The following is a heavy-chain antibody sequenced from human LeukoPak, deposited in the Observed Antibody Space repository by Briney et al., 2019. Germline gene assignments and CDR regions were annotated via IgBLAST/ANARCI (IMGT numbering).Heavy chain of an antibody. V-gene: IGHV3-23*01. J-gene: IGHJ4*02. CDR2: ISGSGDFA. Sequence: GGSLRLSCAASGFTFSSYAMSWVRQAPGKGLEWVSAISGSGDFAYYADSVKGRFTISRDNSKNTLYLQMNSLRAEDTAVYYCARRSGVAVAGAFDYWGQGTLVTVSS. CDR1: GFTFSSYA. CDR3: ARRSGVAVAGAFDY. D-gene: IGHD6-19*01.